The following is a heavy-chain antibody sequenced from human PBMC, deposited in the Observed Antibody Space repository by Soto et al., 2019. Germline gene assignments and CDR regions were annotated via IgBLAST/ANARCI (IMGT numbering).Heavy chain of an antibody. J-gene: IGHJ4*02. V-gene: IGHV4-31*03. CDR2: IYYSGST. CDR1: GGSISSGGYY. CDR3: ARDRSGGSPVYYFDY. Sequence: QVQLQESGPGLVKPSQTLSLTCTVSGGSISSGGYYWSWIRQHPGKGLEWIGYIYYSGSTYYNPSLKSRVTISVDTSKNQFSLKLSSVTAADTAVYYCARDRSGGSPVYYFDYWGQGTLVTVSS. D-gene: IGHD3-16*01.